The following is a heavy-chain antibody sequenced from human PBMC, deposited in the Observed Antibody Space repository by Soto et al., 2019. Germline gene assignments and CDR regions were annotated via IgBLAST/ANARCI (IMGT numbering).Heavy chain of an antibody. V-gene: IGHV3-66*04. CDR2: IYSGGST. J-gene: IGHJ6*03. CDR1: GFTVSSNY. CDR3: ASQFLRDGRPSFGYYYYYYMDV. Sequence: GGSLRLSCAASGFTVSSNYMSWVRQAPGKGLEWVSVIYSGGSTYYADSVKGRFTISRDNSKNTLYLQMNSLRAEDTAVYYCASQFLRDGRPSFGYYYYYYMDVWGKGTTVTVSS. D-gene: IGHD3-16*01.